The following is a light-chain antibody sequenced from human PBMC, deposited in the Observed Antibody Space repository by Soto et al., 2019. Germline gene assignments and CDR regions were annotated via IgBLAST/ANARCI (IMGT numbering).Light chain of an antibody. Sequence: QLVLTQSPSASASLGASVKLTCTLSSGHSSYAIAWHQQQPEKGPRYLMKLNSDGSHSKGDGIPDRFSGSSSGAERYLTISCLQSEEEDYYCGPTGGTGLLFGGGTKLTVL. CDR1: SGHSSYA. V-gene: IGLV4-69*01. J-gene: IGLJ2*01. CDR3: PTGGTGLL. CDR2: LNSDGSH.